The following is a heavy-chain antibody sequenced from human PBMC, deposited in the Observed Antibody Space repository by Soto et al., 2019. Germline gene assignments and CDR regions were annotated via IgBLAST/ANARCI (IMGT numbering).Heavy chain of an antibody. J-gene: IGHJ4*02. Sequence: ASVKVSCKPSGYTFTSYAMHWVRQAPGQRLEWMGWINAGNGNTKYSQKFQGRVTITRDTSASTAYMELSSLRSEDTAVYYCARDRVWFGELLYYFDYWGQGTLVTVSS. CDR2: INAGNGNT. V-gene: IGHV1-3*01. D-gene: IGHD3-10*01. CDR3: ARDRVWFGELLYYFDY. CDR1: GYTFTSYA.